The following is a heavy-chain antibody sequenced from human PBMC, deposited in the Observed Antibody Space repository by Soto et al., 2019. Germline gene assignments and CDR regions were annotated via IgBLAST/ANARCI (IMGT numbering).Heavy chain of an antibody. D-gene: IGHD3-22*01. CDR3: AREGYYDSSGYYEASNAFDI. J-gene: IGHJ3*02. CDR1: GGTFSSYA. V-gene: IGHV1-69*12. CDR2: IIPIFGTA. Sequence: QVQLVQSGAEVKKPGSSVKVSCKASGGTFSSYAISWVRQAPGQGLEWMGGIIPIFGTANYAQKFQGRVTITADESTSTAYMELSSLRSEDTAVYYCAREGYYDSSGYYEASNAFDIWGQGTMVIVSS.